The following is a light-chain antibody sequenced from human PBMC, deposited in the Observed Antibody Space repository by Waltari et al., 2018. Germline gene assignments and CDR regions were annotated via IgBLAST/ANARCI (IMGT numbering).Light chain of an antibody. CDR3: QQYNTWPSVT. V-gene: IGKV3-15*01. CDR2: GAS. Sequence: EMVMTQSQASLSVSPGETAALSCRASQSVNTDLAWYQQTPGQAPRLFIYGASTRTTDVPARFSGSGSGTEFTLTISSLQSEDFAVYYCQQYNTWPSVTFGQGTRLQIK. J-gene: IGKJ5*01. CDR1: QSVNTD.